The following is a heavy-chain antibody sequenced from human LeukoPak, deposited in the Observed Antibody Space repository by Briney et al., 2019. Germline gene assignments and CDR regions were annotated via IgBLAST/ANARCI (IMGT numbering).Heavy chain of an antibody. D-gene: IGHD6-13*01. CDR1: GFTFSTYW. Sequence: GGSLRLSCAASGFTFSTYWMSWVRQAPGKGLEWVANINQDGGEQYYVDSVKGRFTISRDNAKNSLSLQMNSLRAEDTAVYFCARDIVAPGIAFDIWGQGTMVTVSS. J-gene: IGHJ3*02. CDR3: ARDIVAPGIAFDI. CDR2: INQDGGEQ. V-gene: IGHV3-7*04.